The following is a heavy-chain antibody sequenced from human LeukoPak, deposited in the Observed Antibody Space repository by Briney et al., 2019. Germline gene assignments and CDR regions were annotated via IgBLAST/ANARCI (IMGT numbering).Heavy chain of an antibody. Sequence: SETLSLTCTVSGGSISSYYWSWIRQPPGKGLEWIGYIYYSGSTYYNPSLKSRVTISVDTSKNQFSLKLSSVTAADTAVYYCARTSGGSSWYRGYYFDYWGQGTLVTVSS. V-gene: IGHV4-59*01. J-gene: IGHJ4*02. CDR1: GGSISSYY. CDR3: ARTSGGSSWYRGYYFDY. CDR2: IYYSGST. D-gene: IGHD6-13*01.